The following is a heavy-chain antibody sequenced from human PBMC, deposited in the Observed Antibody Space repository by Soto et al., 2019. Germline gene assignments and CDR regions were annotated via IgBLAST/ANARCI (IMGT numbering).Heavy chain of an antibody. J-gene: IGHJ4*02. Sequence: GGSLRLSCAASGFTFSSYSMNWVRQAPGKGLEWVSSISSSSSYIYYADSVKGRFTISRDNAKNSLYLQMNSLRAEDTAVYYCARGPLPHGWYLDYWGQGTLVTVSS. D-gene: IGHD2-15*01. V-gene: IGHV3-21*01. CDR1: GFTFSSYS. CDR2: ISSSSSYI. CDR3: ARGPLPHGWYLDY.